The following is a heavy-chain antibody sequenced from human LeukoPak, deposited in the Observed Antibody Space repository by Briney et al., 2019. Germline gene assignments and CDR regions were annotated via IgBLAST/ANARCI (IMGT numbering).Heavy chain of an antibody. CDR3: ASTGKAKTYYGMDV. V-gene: IGHV4-30-4*01. Sequence: ASETLSLTCTVSGGSISSGDYYWSWIRQPPGKGLEWIGYIYYSGSTCYNPSLKSRVTISVDTSKNQFSLKLSSVTAADTAVYYCASTGKAKTYYGMDVWGQGTTVTVSS. J-gene: IGHJ6*02. CDR1: GGSISSGDYY. CDR2: IYYSGST.